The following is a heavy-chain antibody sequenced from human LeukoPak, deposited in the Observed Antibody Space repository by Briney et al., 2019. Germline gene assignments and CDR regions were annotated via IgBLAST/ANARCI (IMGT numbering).Heavy chain of an antibody. CDR1: GVSFNNYY. Sequence: SETLSPTCAVSGVSFNNYYWSWVRQTPGKGLEWIGEINHSGYTNDSPSLKSRVTLSIDTSRKQFSLNLRSVTVADTGIYYCTRMTTGHDYWGQGTLVTVSS. CDR3: TRMTTGHDY. V-gene: IGHV4-34*01. J-gene: IGHJ4*02. CDR2: INHSGYT. D-gene: IGHD4-17*01.